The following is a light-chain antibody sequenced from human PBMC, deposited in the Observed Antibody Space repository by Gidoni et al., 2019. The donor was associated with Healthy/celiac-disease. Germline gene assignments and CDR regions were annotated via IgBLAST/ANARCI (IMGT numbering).Light chain of an antibody. V-gene: IGKV3-11*01. CDR3: QQSSNWPPD. CDR1: QRVSSY. CDR2: DAS. Sequence: EIVLTQSPSTLYLSPGDRATLSCRASQRVSSYLAWFQQKPGQAPRLLIYDASNMATGIPARFSGSGSGTDFTLTISSLEPEDFAVYYCQQSSNWPPDFGQGTRLEIK. J-gene: IGKJ5*01.